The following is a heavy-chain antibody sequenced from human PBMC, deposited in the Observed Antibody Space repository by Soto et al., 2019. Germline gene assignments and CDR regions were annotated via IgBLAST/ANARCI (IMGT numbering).Heavy chain of an antibody. CDR2: MSYDGTNQ. D-gene: IGHD2-8*01. V-gene: IGHV3-30-3*01. CDR3: VRGSSCNNVLCYNEGWFGP. J-gene: IGHJ5*02. CDR1: GFTFSDFA. Sequence: QVQLVESGGGVIQPGRSLRLSCAVSGFTFSDFAMHWVRQAPGKGLEWVAVMSYDGTNQYYADSVKGRFTISRDESNNTLSLQMNSLKAEDTALYYCVRGSSCNNVLCYNEGWFGPWGQGTLVTVSS.